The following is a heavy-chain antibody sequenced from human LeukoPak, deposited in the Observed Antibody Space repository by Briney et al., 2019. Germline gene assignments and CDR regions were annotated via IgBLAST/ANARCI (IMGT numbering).Heavy chain of an antibody. CDR1: GFTFSSYG. CDR2: IWYDGSNK. Sequence: GRSLRLSCAASGFTFSSYGMHWVRQAPGKGLEWVAVIWYDGSNKYYADSVKGRFTISRDNSKNTLYLQMNSLRAEDTAVYYCARSYSNHLFGMDVWGQGTTVTVSS. D-gene: IGHD4-11*01. CDR3: ARSYSNHLFGMDV. V-gene: IGHV3-33*01. J-gene: IGHJ6*02.